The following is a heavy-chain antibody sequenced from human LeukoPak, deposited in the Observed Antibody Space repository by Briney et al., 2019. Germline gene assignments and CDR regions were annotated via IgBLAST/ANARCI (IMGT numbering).Heavy chain of an antibody. Sequence: ASVKVSCKASGYTFTSYGISWVRQAPGRGLEWMGWISAYNGNTNYAQKLQGRVTMTTDTSTSTAYMELRSLRSDDTAVYYCARDALVGATTWFDPWGQGTLVTVSS. CDR2: ISAYNGNT. J-gene: IGHJ5*02. V-gene: IGHV1-18*01. CDR3: ARDALVGATTWFDP. D-gene: IGHD1-26*01. CDR1: GYTFTSYG.